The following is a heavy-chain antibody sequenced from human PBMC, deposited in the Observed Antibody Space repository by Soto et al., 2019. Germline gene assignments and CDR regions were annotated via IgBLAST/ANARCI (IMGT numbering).Heavy chain of an antibody. D-gene: IGHD3-10*01. CDR2: ISYDGSNK. J-gene: IGHJ4*02. CDR3: ARDQFEYYFDY. V-gene: IGHV3-30-3*01. Sequence: QVQLVESGGGVVQPGRSLRLSCAASGFTFSSYAMHWVRQAPGKGLEWVAVISYDGSNKYYADSVKGRFTISRDNSKNTLYLQMNSLRAEDTAVYYCARDQFEYYFDYWGQGTLVTVSS. CDR1: GFTFSSYA.